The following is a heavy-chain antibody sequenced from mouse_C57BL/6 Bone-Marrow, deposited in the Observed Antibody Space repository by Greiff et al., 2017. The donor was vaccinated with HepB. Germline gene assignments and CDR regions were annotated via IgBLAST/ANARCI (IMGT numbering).Heavy chain of an antibody. V-gene: IGHV1-64*01. Sequence: VQLQQPGAELVKPGASVKLSCKASGYTFTSYWMHWVKQRPGQGLEWIGMIHPNSGSTNYNEKFKSKATLTVDKSSSTAYMQLSSLTSEDSAVYYCAPFTTVVATRLDYWGQGTSVTVSS. CDR3: APFTTVVATRLDY. J-gene: IGHJ4*01. D-gene: IGHD1-1*01. CDR1: GYTFTSYW. CDR2: IHPNSGST.